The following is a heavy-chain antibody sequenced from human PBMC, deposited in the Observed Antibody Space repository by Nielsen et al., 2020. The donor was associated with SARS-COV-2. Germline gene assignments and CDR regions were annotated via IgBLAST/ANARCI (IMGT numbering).Heavy chain of an antibody. Sequence: GGSLRLSCAASGFTFSNPWMNWVRQAPGKGLEWVGRIKRKVDGGTTDYAGPVKGRFTISRDDSKNTLYLQMNSLKTEDTAVYYCTTGGITMVRGVMQYWGQGTLVTVSP. CDR3: TTGGITMVRGVMQY. D-gene: IGHD3-10*01. CDR2: IKRKVDGGTT. CDR1: GFTFSNPW. J-gene: IGHJ1*01. V-gene: IGHV3-15*01.